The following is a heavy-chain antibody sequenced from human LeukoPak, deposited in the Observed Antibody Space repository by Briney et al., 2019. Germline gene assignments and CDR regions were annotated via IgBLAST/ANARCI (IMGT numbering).Heavy chain of an antibody. J-gene: IGHJ4*02. Sequence: GGSLRLSCAATGFTFTNAWMNWVRQAPGRGPEWVGRIKSKRDGKTTDYPSPVKDRFSVSRDDSKYTLYLQLNSLKVEDTGVYYCTGDVTEHAAQFDYWGQGTLVTVSS. CDR1: GFTFTNAW. V-gene: IGHV3-15*05. CDR3: TGDVTEHAAQFDY. CDR2: IKSKRDGKTT. D-gene: IGHD1/OR15-1a*01.